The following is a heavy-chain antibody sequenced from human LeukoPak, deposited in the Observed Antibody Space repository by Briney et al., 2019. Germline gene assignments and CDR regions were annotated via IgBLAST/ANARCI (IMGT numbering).Heavy chain of an antibody. CDR3: ARGRGIKAAAGATKNYNWFDP. J-gene: IGHJ5*02. CDR1: GYTFTSYD. CDR2: INPNSGGT. Sequence: ASVKVSCKASGYTFTSYDINWVRQATGQGLEWMGWINPNSGGTNYAQKFQGRVTMTRDTSISTAYMELSRLRSDDTAVYYCARGRGIKAAAGATKNYNWFDPWGQGTLVTVSS. V-gene: IGHV1-2*02. D-gene: IGHD6-13*01.